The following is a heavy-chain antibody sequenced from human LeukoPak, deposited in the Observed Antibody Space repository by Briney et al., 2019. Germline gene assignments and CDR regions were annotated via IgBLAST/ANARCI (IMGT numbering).Heavy chain of an antibody. Sequence: PSETLSLTYTGSGGSIKSNSYYWGWIRQPPGKGLEWIGSIYYSGTTFYNPSLKSRVTISVDTSKNQFSLKLSSVTAADTAVYYCARDRGGYSDYWGQGTLVTVSS. V-gene: IGHV4-39*07. CDR3: ARDRGGYSDY. D-gene: IGHD3-10*01. J-gene: IGHJ4*02. CDR2: IYYSGTT. CDR1: GGSIKSNSYY.